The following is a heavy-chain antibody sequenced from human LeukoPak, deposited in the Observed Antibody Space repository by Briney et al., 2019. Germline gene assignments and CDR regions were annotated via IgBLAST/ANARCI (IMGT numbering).Heavy chain of an antibody. D-gene: IGHD6-19*01. J-gene: IGHJ5*02. CDR3: VVVAGTS. V-gene: IGHV3-9*01. Sequence: GGSLRLSCAASGFTFNNYAMNWVRQAPGKGLEWVSGISWNSGSIGYADSVKGRFTISRDNAKNSLYLQMNSLRAEDTALYYCVVVAGTSWGQGTLVTVSS. CDR2: ISWNSGSI. CDR1: GFTFNNYA.